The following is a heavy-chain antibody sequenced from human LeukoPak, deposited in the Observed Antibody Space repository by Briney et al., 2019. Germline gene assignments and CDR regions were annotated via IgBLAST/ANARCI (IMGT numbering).Heavy chain of an antibody. CDR2: ISYDGSNK. J-gene: IGHJ6*03. CDR1: GFTFSSYA. CDR3: ARDLAAGNPYYYYMDV. V-gene: IGHV3-30*04. Sequence: GGSLRLSCAASGFTFSSYAMHWVRQAPGKGLEWVAVISYDGSNKYYADSVKGRFTISRDNSKNTLYLQMNSLRAEDTAVYYCARDLAAGNPYYYYMDVWDKGTTVTVSS. D-gene: IGHD6-13*01.